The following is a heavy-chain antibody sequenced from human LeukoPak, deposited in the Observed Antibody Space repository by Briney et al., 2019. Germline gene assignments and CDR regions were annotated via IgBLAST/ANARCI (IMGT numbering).Heavy chain of an antibody. D-gene: IGHD3-10*01. CDR1: GFTFSSYA. J-gene: IGHJ4*02. CDR3: AKDRPLWFGELGGFFFDY. CDR2: IRGSGGST. Sequence: GGSLRLSCAASGFTFSSYAMSWVRQAPGKGLEWVSAIRGSGGSTYYADSVKGRFTISRDNSKNTLYLQMNSLRAEDTAVYYCAKDRPLWFGELGGFFFDYWGQGTLVTVSS. V-gene: IGHV3-23*01.